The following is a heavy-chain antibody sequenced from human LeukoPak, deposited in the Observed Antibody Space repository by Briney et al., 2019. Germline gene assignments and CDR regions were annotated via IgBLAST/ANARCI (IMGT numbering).Heavy chain of an antibody. J-gene: IGHJ4*02. CDR3: ARGGLRYFDWLLYEGGYYFDY. CDR1: GYTFTGYY. CDR2: INPNSGGT. V-gene: IGHV1-2*04. Sequence: ASVKVSCKASGYTFTGYYMHWVRQAPGQGLEWVGWINPNSGGTNYAQKFQGWVTMTRDTSISTAYMELSRLRSDDTAVYYCARGGLRYFDWLLYEGGYYFDYWGQGTLVTVSS. D-gene: IGHD3-9*01.